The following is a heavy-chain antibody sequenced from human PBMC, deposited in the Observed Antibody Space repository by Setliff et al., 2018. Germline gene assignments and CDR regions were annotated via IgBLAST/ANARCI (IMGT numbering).Heavy chain of an antibody. J-gene: IGHJ6*02. D-gene: IGHD2-15*01. CDR1: GYTFTSYD. V-gene: IGHV1-8*02. Sequence: ASVKVSCKASGYTFTSYDINWVRQATGQGLEWMGWMNPNSGNTGYAQKFQGRVTMTRNTSISTAYMELSSLRSEDTALYYCARASVASKLGFYYYVMDVWGQGTTVTVSS. CDR3: ARASVASKLGFYYYVMDV. CDR2: MNPNSGNT.